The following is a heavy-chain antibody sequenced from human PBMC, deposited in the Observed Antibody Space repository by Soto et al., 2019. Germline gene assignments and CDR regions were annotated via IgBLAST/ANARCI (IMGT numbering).Heavy chain of an antibody. Sequence: ASVKVSCKASGYTFTSYAMHWVRQAPGQRLEWMGWINAGNGNTKYSQKFQGRVTITRDTSASTAYMELNSLKPEDTAVYYCAKLPRSGWHHYYYGMDTWGQGTTVTVSS. V-gene: IGHV1-3*01. J-gene: IGHJ6*02. CDR2: INAGNGNT. CDR3: AKLPRSGWHHYYYGMDT. D-gene: IGHD6-19*01. CDR1: GYTFTSYA.